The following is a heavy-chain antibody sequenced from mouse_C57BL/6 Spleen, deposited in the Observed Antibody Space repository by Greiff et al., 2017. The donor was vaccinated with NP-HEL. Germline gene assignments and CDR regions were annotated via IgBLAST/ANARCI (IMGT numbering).Heavy chain of an antibody. V-gene: IGHV1-4*01. CDR2: INPSSGYT. CDR1: GYTFTSYT. Sequence: LEESGAELARPGASVKMSCKASGYTFTSYTMHWVKQRPGQGLEWIGYINPSSGYTKYNQKFKDKATLTADKSSSTAYMQLSSLTSEDSAVYYCARWGGPMDYWGQGTSVTVSS. CDR3: ARWGGPMDY. J-gene: IGHJ4*01.